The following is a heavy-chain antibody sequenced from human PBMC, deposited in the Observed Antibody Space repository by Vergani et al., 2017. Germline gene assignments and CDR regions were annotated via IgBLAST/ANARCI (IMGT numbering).Heavy chain of an antibody. Sequence: EVQLVESGGGLVKPGGSLRLLCAASGFPFSSYSMNWVRQAPGRGLEWVSSISSSSSYIYYADSVKGRFTISRDNAKNSLYLQMNSLRAGDTAVYYCAREGLLGSSSWSGPFDYWGQGTLVTVSS. CDR2: ISSSSSYI. CDR3: AREGLLGSSSWSGPFDY. V-gene: IGHV3-21*01. J-gene: IGHJ4*02. CDR1: GFPFSSYS. D-gene: IGHD6-13*01.